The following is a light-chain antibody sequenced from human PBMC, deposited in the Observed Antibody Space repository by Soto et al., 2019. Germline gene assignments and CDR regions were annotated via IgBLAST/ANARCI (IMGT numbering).Light chain of an antibody. CDR3: QQDGTSLFT. J-gene: IGKJ4*01. CDR2: GAS. CDR1: QSAYSSY. Sequence: ELVLTQSPGTLSLSPGDRATLSCRSSQSAYSSYLSWYQQKPGQAPRLLIYGASNRATGIPDRFSGSGSGTDFTLTSSGLEPEDFAVYYCQQDGTSLFTCGGGTRVEIK. V-gene: IGKV3-20*01.